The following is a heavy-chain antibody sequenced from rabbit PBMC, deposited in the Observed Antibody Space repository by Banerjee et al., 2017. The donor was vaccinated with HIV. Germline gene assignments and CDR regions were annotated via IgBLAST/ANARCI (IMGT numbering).Heavy chain of an antibody. CDR1: GFDLSSYYY. J-gene: IGHJ6*01. CDR3: ARDAGYAGYGYAYKL. V-gene: IGHV1S45*01. CDR2: IYTGSGST. D-gene: IGHD6-1*01. Sequence: QEQLEESGGGLVQPEGSLTLTCTASGFDLSSYYYMCWVRQAPGKGLELIACIYTGSGSTYYASWAKGRFTISKTASTTVTLQMTSLTAADTATYFCARDAGYAGYGYAYKLWGPGTLVTVS.